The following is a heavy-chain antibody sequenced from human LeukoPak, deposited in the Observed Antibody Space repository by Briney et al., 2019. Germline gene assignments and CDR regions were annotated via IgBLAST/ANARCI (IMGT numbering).Heavy chain of an antibody. CDR3: ARGLRDFWSGTYAFDI. V-gene: IGHV4-4*07. Sequence: PSETLSITCTVSGGSISSYYWSWIRQPAGKGLEWIGRIYTSGSTNYNPSLKSRVTMSVDTSKNQFSLKLSSVTAADTAVYYCARGLRDFWSGTYAFDIWGQGTMVTVSS. CDR1: GGSISSYY. J-gene: IGHJ3*02. D-gene: IGHD3-3*01. CDR2: IYTSGST.